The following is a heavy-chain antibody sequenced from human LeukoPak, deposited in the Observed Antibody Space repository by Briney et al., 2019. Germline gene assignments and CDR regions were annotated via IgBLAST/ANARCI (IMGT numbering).Heavy chain of an antibody. Sequence: PGGSLRLSCAASGFTFSSYAMSWVRQAPGKGLEWVSGISGSGGSTYYADSVKGRFTISRDNSKNTLYLQMNSPRAEDTAVYYCAKRIQYSSSSAYFDYWGQGSLVAVSS. D-gene: IGHD6-6*01. CDR2: ISGSGGST. J-gene: IGHJ4*02. V-gene: IGHV3-23*01. CDR1: GFTFSSYA. CDR3: AKRIQYSSSSAYFDY.